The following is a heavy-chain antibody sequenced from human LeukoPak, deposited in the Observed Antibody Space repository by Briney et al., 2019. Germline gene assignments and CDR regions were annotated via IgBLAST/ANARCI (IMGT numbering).Heavy chain of an antibody. J-gene: IGHJ4*02. CDR2: ISYEKNEE. CDR1: GFTFSSYA. CDR3: VKGRSGSSYSPSDS. V-gene: IGHV3-30*04. D-gene: IGHD2-15*01. Sequence: GVSLRLSCAASGFTFSSYAMHWVRQAPGKGLEWVAVISYEKNEEFYADSVKGRSTISRDSSKNTLYLQMNSLRPEDTAVYYCVKGRSGSSYSPSDSWGQGTLVTVSS.